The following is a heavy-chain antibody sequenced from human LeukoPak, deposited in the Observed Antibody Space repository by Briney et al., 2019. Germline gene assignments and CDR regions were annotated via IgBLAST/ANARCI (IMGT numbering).Heavy chain of an antibody. Sequence: GGSLSLSCAASGFTFDDYAMHWVRQAPGKGLEWVSGISWNSGSIGYADSVKGRFTISRDNAKNSLYLQMNSLRTEDTAVYYCARDLRTGYSYGYLLDYWGQGTLVTVSS. J-gene: IGHJ4*02. CDR1: GFTFDDYA. CDR3: ARDLRTGYSYGYLLDY. CDR2: ISWNSGSI. V-gene: IGHV3-9*01. D-gene: IGHD5-18*01.